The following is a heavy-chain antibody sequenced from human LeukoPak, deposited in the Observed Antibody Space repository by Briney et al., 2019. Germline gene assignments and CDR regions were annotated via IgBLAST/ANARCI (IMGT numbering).Heavy chain of an antibody. CDR2: INPNSGGT. V-gene: IGHV1-2*04. CDR1: GYTFTGYY. J-gene: IGHJ4*02. Sequence: ASVKVSCKASGYTFTGYYMHWVRQAPGQGLEWMGWINPNSGGTNYAQKFQGWVTMTRDTSISTAYVELSRLRSDDTAVYYCARDGSSSRPTDYWGQGTLVTVSS. D-gene: IGHD6-6*01. CDR3: ARDGSSSRPTDY.